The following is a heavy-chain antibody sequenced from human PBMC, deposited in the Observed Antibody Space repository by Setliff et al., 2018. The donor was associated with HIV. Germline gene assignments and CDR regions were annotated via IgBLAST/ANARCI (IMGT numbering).Heavy chain of an antibody. CDR3: ARGRKFGELSYDY. CDR2: MDPSSAAT. Sequence: ASVKVSCKASGYTFTSKHINWVRQATGQGLEWLGWMDPSSAATGYAQKFQGRVTITTDESTSTAYMELSSLRSEDTAVYYCARGRKFGELSYDYWGQGTLVTVSS. CDR1: GYTFTSKH. D-gene: IGHD3-10*01. J-gene: IGHJ4*02. V-gene: IGHV1-8*01.